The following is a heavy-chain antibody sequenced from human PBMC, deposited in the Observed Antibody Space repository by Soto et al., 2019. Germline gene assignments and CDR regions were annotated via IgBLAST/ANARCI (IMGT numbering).Heavy chain of an antibody. CDR3: ARGAQCYDILTGYYRHRMDV. Sequence: GGSLRHSCGGSGFTFSSYGMHWGRQAPGKGLEGVAVIWYDGSNKYYADSVKGRFTISRDNSKNTLYLQMNSLRAEDTAVYYCARGAQCYDILTGYYRHRMDVWGQGTTVTVSS. CDR1: GFTFSSYG. CDR2: IWYDGSNK. J-gene: IGHJ6*01. V-gene: IGHV3-33*01. D-gene: IGHD3-9*01.